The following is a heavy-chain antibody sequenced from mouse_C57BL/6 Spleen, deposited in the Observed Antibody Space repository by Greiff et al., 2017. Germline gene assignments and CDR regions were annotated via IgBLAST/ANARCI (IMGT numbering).Heavy chain of an antibody. CDR1: GYAFSSSW. CDR3: ARPYGSSYEWYFDV. V-gene: IGHV1-82*01. J-gene: IGHJ1*03. D-gene: IGHD1-1*01. CDR2: IYPGDGDT. Sequence: VQLQQSGPELVKPGASVKISCKASGYAFSSSWMNWVKQRPGKGLEWIGRIYPGDGDTNYNGKFKGKATLTADKSSSTAYMQLSSLTSEDSAVYFCARPYGSSYEWYFDVWGTGTTVTVSS.